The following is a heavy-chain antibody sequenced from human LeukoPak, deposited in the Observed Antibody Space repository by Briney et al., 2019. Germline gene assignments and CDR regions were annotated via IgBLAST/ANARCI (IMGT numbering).Heavy chain of an antibody. J-gene: IGHJ4*02. V-gene: IGHV1-2*02. Sequence: ASVKVSCKASGYTFTGYYMHWVRQAPGQGLEWMGWINPNSGGTNYAQKFQGRVTMTRDTSISTAYMELSRLRSDDTAVYYCAREGPVVAATPFDYWGQGTLVTVSS. CDR1: GYTFTGYY. CDR2: INPNSGGT. CDR3: AREGPVVAATPFDY. D-gene: IGHD2-15*01.